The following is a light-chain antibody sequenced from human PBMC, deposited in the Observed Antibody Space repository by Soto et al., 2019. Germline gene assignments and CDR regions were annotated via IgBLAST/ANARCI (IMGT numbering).Light chain of an antibody. V-gene: IGKV4-1*01. CDR2: WAS. Sequence: DIVMTQSPDSLAVSLGERATINCKSSQSVLYSSNNKNYLAWYQQRPGQPPKLLIYWASTRESGVPDRFSGSGSGTDFTLTITSLQAGDVAVYYCQQYESTPPTFGQGTKLEIK. J-gene: IGKJ2*01. CDR1: QSVLYSSNNKNY. CDR3: QQYESTPPT.